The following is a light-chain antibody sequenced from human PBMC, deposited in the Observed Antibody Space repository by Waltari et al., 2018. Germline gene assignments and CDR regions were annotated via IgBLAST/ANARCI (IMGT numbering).Light chain of an antibody. V-gene: IGLV3-1*01. CDR3: GTWDSSLSGAV. Sequence: SYELTQPPSVSVSPGQTASITCPGDKLGDKYASWYQQKPGQSHVLVIYQDTKRPSGIPERFSASNSGNTATLDITGLQAGDEADYYCGTWDSSLSGAVFGGGTHLTVL. CDR2: QDT. J-gene: IGLJ7*01. CDR1: KLGDKY.